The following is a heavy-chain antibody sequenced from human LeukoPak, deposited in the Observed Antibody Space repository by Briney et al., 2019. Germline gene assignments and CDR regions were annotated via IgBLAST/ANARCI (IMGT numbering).Heavy chain of an antibody. V-gene: IGHV3-43D*04. CDR3: AKDRRDIVATFYMDV. Sequence: GGSLRLSCAASGFTFDDYAMHWVRHAPGKGLEWVSLISWDGGSTYYADSVKGRFTISRDNSKNSLYLQMNSLRAEDSALYYCAKDRRDIVATFYMDVWGKGTTVTVSS. J-gene: IGHJ6*03. CDR1: GFTFDDYA. CDR2: ISWDGGST. D-gene: IGHD5-12*01.